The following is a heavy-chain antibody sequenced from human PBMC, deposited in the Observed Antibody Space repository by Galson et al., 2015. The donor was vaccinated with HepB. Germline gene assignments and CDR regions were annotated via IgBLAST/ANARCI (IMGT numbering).Heavy chain of an antibody. CDR3: ATSPWLGGGIWSGHFSNYYFDY. CDR2: LSSSGTT. J-gene: IGHJ4*02. CDR1: GDSISSGFYY. V-gene: IGHV4-61*02. Sequence: TLSLTCTVSGDSISSGFYYWNWIRQPAGKGLEWIGRLSSSGTTNYNPSLNSRLTMSVDTSKNQFSLKLSSVTAADTAVYYCATSPWLGGGIWSGHFSNYYFDYWGQGTLVTVSS. D-gene: IGHD3-3*01.